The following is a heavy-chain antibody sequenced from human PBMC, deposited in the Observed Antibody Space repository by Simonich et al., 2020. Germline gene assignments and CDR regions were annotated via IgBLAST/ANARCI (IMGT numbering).Heavy chain of an antibody. CDR1: GYTFTSYG. CDR3: ARASRGTWWYYYFDY. D-gene: IGHD2-15*01. Sequence: QVQLVQSGAEVKKPGASVKVSCKASGYTFTSYGISWVRQAPGQGLEWMGWIRAYNGKTTYAQKRQGRVTMTTDTATSTAYMELRSLRSDDTAVYYCARASRGTWWYYYFDYWGQGTLVTVSS. V-gene: IGHV1-18*01. CDR2: IRAYNGKT. J-gene: IGHJ4*02.